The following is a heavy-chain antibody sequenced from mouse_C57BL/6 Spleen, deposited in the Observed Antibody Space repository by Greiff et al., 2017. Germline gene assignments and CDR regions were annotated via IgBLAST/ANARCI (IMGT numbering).Heavy chain of an antibody. CDR2: IYPGDGDT. J-gene: IGHJ4*01. CDR3: ARDSNYHYYAMDY. D-gene: IGHD2-5*01. Sequence: QVQLQQSGPELVKPGASVKISCKASGYAFSSSWMNWVKQRPGKGLEWIGRIYPGDGDTNYNGKFKGKATLTADKSSSTAYMQLSSLTSEDSAVYFCARDSNYHYYAMDYWGQGTSVTVSS. CDR1: GYAFSSSW. V-gene: IGHV1-82*01.